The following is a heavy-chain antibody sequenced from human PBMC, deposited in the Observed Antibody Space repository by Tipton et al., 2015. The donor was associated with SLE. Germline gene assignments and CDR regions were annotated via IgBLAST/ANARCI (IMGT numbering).Heavy chain of an antibody. CDR1: GFTFDDYA. Sequence: GSLRLSCAASGFTFDDYAMHWVRQAPGKGLEWVSLISWDGGSTYYADSVKGRFTISRDNSKNSLYLQMNSLRAEDTALYYCAKDQMVRGVMGPGFDYWGQGTLVTVSS. J-gene: IGHJ4*02. CDR2: ISWDGGST. D-gene: IGHD3-10*01. V-gene: IGHV3-43D*03. CDR3: AKDQMVRGVMGPGFDY.